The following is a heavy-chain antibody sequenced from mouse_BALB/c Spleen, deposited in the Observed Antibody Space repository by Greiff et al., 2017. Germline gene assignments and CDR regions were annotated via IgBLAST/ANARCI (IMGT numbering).Heavy chain of an antibody. CDR1: GFTFSSFG. J-gene: IGHJ4*01. Sequence: DVKLVESGGGLVQPGGSRKLSCAASGFTFSSFGMHWVRQAPEQGLEWVAYISSGSSTIYYADTVKGRFTISRDNPKNTLFLQMTSLRSEDTAMYYCARSDYSGSSSYYAMDYWGEGTSVTVSS. CDR2: ISSGSSTI. CDR3: ARSDYSGSSSYYAMDY. D-gene: IGHD1-1*01. V-gene: IGHV5-17*02.